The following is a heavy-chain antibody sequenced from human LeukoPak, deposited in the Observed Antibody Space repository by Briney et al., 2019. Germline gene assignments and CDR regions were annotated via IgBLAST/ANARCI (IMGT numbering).Heavy chain of an antibody. D-gene: IGHD2-21*01. J-gene: IGHJ4*02. V-gene: IGHV3-33*01. CDR3: ARDLGAAYDF. Sequence: YANSVKGRFTISRDNSKNTLYLQMDNLRVDDTAVYYCARDLGAAYDFWGQGILVTVSS.